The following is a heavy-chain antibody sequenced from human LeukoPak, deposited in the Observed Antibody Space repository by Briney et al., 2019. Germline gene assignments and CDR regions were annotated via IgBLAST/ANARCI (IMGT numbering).Heavy chain of an antibody. CDR2: ISGSGGST. D-gene: IGHD1-26*01. Sequence: GGSLRLSCAASGFTFSSYAMSWVRQAPGKGLEWVSAISGSGGSTYYADSVKGRFTISRDNSKNTLYLQMNSLRAEDTAVYSCAKDSGSYYFRDSYFDYWGQGTLVTVSS. V-gene: IGHV3-23*01. CDR3: AKDSGSYYFRDSYFDY. CDR1: GFTFSSYA. J-gene: IGHJ4*02.